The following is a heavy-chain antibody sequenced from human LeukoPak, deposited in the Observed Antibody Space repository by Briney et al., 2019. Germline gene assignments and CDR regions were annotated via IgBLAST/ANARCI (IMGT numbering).Heavy chain of an antibody. CDR2: IYYDGSNQ. CDR1: GLRFRNYG. D-gene: IGHD1-26*01. Sequence: PGGSLRLSCVVSGLRFRNYGMHWVRQAPGKGLEWVAVIYYDGSNQYYADSVKGRFTVSRDNAKNTLYLRMDSLRAEDTAVYYCATDRNSGKYYDYWGQGTLVTVSS. V-gene: IGHV3-33*01. CDR3: ATDRNSGKYYDY. J-gene: IGHJ4*02.